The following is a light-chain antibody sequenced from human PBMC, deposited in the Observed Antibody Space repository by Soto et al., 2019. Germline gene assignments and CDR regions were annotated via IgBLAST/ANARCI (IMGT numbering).Light chain of an antibody. Sequence: EIVLTQSPGTMSLSPGERATLSCRASQSVSSSYLAWYQQKPGQAPRLLIYGTSGMATGIPDRFTGSGSGPDFTLTINRLEPEDFAVYYCQQYGSSTMYTFVQGTKLEI. V-gene: IGKV3-20*01. CDR1: QSVSSSY. CDR2: GTS. J-gene: IGKJ2*01. CDR3: QQYGSSTMYT.